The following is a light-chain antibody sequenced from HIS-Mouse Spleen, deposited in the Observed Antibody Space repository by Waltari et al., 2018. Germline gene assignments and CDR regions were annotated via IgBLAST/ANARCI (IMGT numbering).Light chain of an antibody. V-gene: IGKV3-20*01. CDR3: QQYGSSPLT. J-gene: IGKJ4*01. CDR1: QSVSSSY. Sequence: EIVLTQSPGTLSLSPGERATLPCRASQSVSSSYLAWYKQKPGQAPRLLIYGASSRATGIPDRFSGSGSGTDFTLTISRLEPEDFAVYYCQQYGSSPLTFGGGTKVEIK. CDR2: GAS.